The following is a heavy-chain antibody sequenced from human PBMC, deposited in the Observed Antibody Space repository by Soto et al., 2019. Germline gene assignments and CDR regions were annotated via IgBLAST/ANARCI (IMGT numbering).Heavy chain of an antibody. Sequence: PGGSLRLSCAASGFTFDDYAMHWVRQAPGKGLEWVSGISWNSGSIGYADSVKGRFTISRDNAKNSLYLQMNSLRAEDTALYYCAKDAEDIVVVPAAQTYYYYYYMDVWGKGTTVTVSS. D-gene: IGHD2-2*01. CDR3: AKDAEDIVVVPAAQTYYYYYYMDV. CDR1: GFTFDDYA. V-gene: IGHV3-9*01. CDR2: ISWNSGSI. J-gene: IGHJ6*03.